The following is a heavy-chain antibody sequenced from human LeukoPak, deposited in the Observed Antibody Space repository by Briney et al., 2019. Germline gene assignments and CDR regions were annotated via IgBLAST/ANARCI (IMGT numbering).Heavy chain of an antibody. Sequence: ASVKVSCKASGYTFTSYDINWVRQATGQGLEWMGWMNPNSGNTGYAQKFQGRVTMTRNTSITTAYMELSSLRSEDTAVYYCTRDRIVGPTDAFDILGQGTMVTVSS. J-gene: IGHJ3*02. CDR1: GYTFTSYD. CDR2: MNPNSGNT. V-gene: IGHV1-8*01. D-gene: IGHD1-26*01. CDR3: TRDRIVGPTDAFDI.